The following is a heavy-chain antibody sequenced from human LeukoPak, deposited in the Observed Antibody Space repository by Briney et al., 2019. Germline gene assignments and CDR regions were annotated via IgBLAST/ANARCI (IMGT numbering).Heavy chain of an antibody. CDR3: ARARVGATASTFDY. CDR2: ISGSGGST. CDR1: GFTFSSYA. V-gene: IGHV3-23*01. J-gene: IGHJ4*02. D-gene: IGHD1-26*01. Sequence: GGSLRLSCAASGFTFSSYAMSWVRQAPGKGLEWVSAISGSGGSTYYADSVKGRFTISRDNSKNTLYLQMNSLRAEDTAVCYCARARVGATASTFDYWGQGTLVTVSS.